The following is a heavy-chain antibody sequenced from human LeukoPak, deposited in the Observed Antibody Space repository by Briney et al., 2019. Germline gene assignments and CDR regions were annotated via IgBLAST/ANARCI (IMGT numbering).Heavy chain of an antibody. CDR1: GYSFSSYW. CDR3: ARASSSCFDY. D-gene: IGHD6-19*01. J-gene: IGHJ4*02. Sequence: GESLKISCKGSGYSFSSYWIGWVRQMPGKGLEWMGIIYPGDSDTRYSPSFQGQVTISADKSISTAYLQWGSLKASDNAVYYCARASSSCFDYWGQGTLVTVSS. V-gene: IGHV5-51*01. CDR2: IYPGDSDT.